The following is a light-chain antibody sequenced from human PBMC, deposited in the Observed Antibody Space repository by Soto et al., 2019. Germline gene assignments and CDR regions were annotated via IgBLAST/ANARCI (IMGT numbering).Light chain of an antibody. CDR3: QQGYSTPWT. CDR2: AAS. Sequence: DIQITQSPSSLSASIGDRVTISCRASQTVNTYLHWYQQKTGKAPKLLIYAASNLQSGVPSRFRGSGSGTNFTLTLNSLQPEDFATYYCQQGYSTPWTFGQGTKVDIK. V-gene: IGKV1-39*01. CDR1: QTVNTY. J-gene: IGKJ1*01.